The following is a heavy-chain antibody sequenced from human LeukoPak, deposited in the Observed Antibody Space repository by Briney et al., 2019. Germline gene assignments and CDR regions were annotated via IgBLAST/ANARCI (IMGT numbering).Heavy chain of an antibody. CDR2: INPSGGST. V-gene: IGHV1-46*01. CDR3: ARTDTAMVPYYYYYGMDV. CDR1: GYTFTSYY. D-gene: IGHD5-18*01. Sequence: ASVKVSCKASGYTFTSYYMHWVRQAPGQGLEWMGIINPSGGSTSYAQKFQGRVTTTRDTSTSTVYMELSSLRSEDTAVYYCARTDTAMVPYYYYYGMDVWGKGTTVTVSS. J-gene: IGHJ6*04.